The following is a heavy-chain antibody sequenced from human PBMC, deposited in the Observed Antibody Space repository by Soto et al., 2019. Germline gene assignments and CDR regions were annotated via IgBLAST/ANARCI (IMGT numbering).Heavy chain of an antibody. CDR2: IIPIFGTT. Sequence: QVQLVQSGAEVKKPGSSVKVSCKASGGTFSNYAISWVRQAPGQGLEWMGGIIPIFGTTNYAQRFQGRVPITADESTSTAYIELSSLRSEDTAVYYCARVSSSWYKDYFDYWGQGTLVTVSS. D-gene: IGHD6-13*01. CDR3: ARVSSSWYKDYFDY. CDR1: GGTFSNYA. V-gene: IGHV1-69*12. J-gene: IGHJ4*02.